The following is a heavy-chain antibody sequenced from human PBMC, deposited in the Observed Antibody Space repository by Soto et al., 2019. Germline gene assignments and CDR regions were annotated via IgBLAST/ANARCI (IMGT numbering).Heavy chain of an antibody. CDR1: GGSFSGYY. J-gene: IGHJ4*02. CDR3: ERWVRLFHFDY. Sequence: SETLSLTCAVYGGSFSGYYWSWIRQPPGKGLEWIGEINHSRSTNYNPSLKSRVTISVDTSKNQFSLKLSSVTAADTAVYYCERWVRLFHFDYWGQGTLVTSPQ. D-gene: IGHD1-1*01. CDR2: INHSRST. V-gene: IGHV4-34*01.